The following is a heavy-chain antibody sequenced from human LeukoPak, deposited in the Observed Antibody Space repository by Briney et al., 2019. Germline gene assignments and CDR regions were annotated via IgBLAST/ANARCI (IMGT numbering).Heavy chain of an antibody. J-gene: IGHJ4*02. D-gene: IGHD6-13*01. CDR1: GFTVSSNY. CDR2: IYSGGST. CDR3: AKDLSSSWYGDYFDY. V-gene: IGHV3-53*01. Sequence: GGSLRLSCAASGFTVSSNYMSWVRQAPGKGLEWVSVIYSGGSTYYADSVKGRFTISRDNSKNTLYLQMNSLRAEDTAVYYCAKDLSSSWYGDYFDYWGQGTLVTVSS.